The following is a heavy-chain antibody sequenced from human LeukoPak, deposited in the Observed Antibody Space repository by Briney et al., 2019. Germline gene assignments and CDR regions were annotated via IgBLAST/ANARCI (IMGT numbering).Heavy chain of an antibody. CDR3: ARDGSYYALDY. V-gene: IGHV3-20*04. J-gene: IGHJ4*02. CDR2: INWNGGST. Sequence: GGSLRLSCAASGFTFDDYGMSWVRQAPGKGLEWVPGINWNGGSTGYADSAKGRFTISRDNAKNSLYLQMNSLRAEDTALYYCARDGSYYALDYWGQGTLVTVSS. CDR1: GFTFDDYG. D-gene: IGHD1-26*01.